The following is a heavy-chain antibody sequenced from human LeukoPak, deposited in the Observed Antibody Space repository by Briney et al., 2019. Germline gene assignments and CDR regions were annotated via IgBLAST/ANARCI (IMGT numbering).Heavy chain of an antibody. J-gene: IGHJ4*02. CDR1: GSTFSTYT. V-gene: IGHV3-23*01. CDR2: IGGSGENT. CDR3: AKEDSSGWIHY. Sequence: QPGASLRLSCAASGSTFSTYTMSWVRQAPGKGLEWVSAIGGSGENTYYADSVKGRFTISRDNSKNTQYLQVNSLRVEDTAMYYCAKEDSSGWIHYWGQGTLVTVSS. D-gene: IGHD6-19*01.